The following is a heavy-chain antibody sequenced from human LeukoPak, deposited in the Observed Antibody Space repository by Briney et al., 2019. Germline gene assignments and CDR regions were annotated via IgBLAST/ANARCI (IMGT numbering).Heavy chain of an antibody. CDR3: ANSGSYGSLG. CDR1: GFTFDDYA. Sequence: GGSLRLSCAASGFTFDDYAMHWVRQAPGKGLEWVSGISWNSGSIGYADSVKGRFTISRDNAKNSLYLQMNSLRAEDTALYYCANSGSYGSLGWGQGTLVTVSS. V-gene: IGHV3-9*01. D-gene: IGHD4-17*01. J-gene: IGHJ4*02. CDR2: ISWNSGSI.